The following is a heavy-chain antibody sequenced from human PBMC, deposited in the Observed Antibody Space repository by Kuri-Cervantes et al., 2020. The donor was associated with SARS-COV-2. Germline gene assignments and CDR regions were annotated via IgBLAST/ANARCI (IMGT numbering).Heavy chain of an antibody. CDR3: AREIPAGMGTNWFDP. J-gene: IGHJ5*02. CDR1: GGTFSSYS. V-gene: IGHV1-8*02. CDR2: MNPNSGKT. Sequence: ASVKISCKAAGGTFSSYSISCVRQAPGQGLEWMGWMNPNSGKTGYAQKFQGRVTKTRNTSISTAYMELSNLRSEDTTVYYCAREIPAGMGTNWFDPWGQGTLVTVSS. D-gene: IGHD2-2*01.